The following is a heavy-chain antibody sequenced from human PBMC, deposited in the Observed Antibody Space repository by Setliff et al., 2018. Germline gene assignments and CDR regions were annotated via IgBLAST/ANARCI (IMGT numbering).Heavy chain of an antibody. Sequence: PSETLSLTCTVSGGSISSGSYYWSWIRQPPGKGLEWIGEINHSGSTNYNPSLKSRVTISVDTSKNQFSLKLSSVTAADTAVYYCARGEARYDFWSGNYLGNYFDYWGQGTLVTVSS. CDR1: GGSISSGSYY. CDR2: INHSGST. CDR3: ARGEARYDFWSGNYLGNYFDY. V-gene: IGHV4-39*07. D-gene: IGHD3-3*01. J-gene: IGHJ4*02.